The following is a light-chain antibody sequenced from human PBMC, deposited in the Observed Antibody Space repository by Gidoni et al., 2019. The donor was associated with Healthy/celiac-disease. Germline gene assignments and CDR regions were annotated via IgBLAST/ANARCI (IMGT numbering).Light chain of an antibody. CDR3: QQSYSTLRT. J-gene: IGKJ1*01. V-gene: IGKV1-39*01. CDR2: AAS. Sequence: IQMTQSPSSLSASVGDRATITCRASQSISSYLNWYQQKPGKAPKLLIYAASSLQSGVPSRFSGSGSGTDFTLTISSLQPEDFATYYCQQSYSTLRTFGQGTRVEIK. CDR1: QSISSY.